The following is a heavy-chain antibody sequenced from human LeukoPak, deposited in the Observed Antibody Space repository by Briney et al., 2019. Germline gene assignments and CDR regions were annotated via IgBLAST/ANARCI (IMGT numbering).Heavy chain of an antibody. CDR3: ARGPKIVVVPATHKRRKYYFDY. Sequence: KPSETLSLTCTVSGGSISSSSYYWGWIRQPPGKGLEWIGSIYYHGSTYYNPSLKSRVTISVDTSKNQFSLKLSSVTAADTAVYYCARGPKIVVVPATHKRRKYYFDYWGQGTLVTVSS. CDR2: IYYHGST. D-gene: IGHD2-2*01. J-gene: IGHJ4*02. V-gene: IGHV4-39*01. CDR1: GGSISSSSYY.